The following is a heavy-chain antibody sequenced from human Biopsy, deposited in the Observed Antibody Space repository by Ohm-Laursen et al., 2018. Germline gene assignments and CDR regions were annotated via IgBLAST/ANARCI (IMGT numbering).Heavy chain of an antibody. Sequence: TLSLTCTVSGDSISSYYWSWIRQPPGKALEWIGYIYFTGRTSYNPPLKSRVTMSVNTSKKQFSLRLSSVTAADTAVYYCASAGYNPDWNFDLWGRGTRVTVSS. D-gene: IGHD5-24*01. CDR3: ASAGYNPDWNFDL. V-gene: IGHV4-59*08. CDR1: GDSISSYY. CDR2: IYFTGRT. J-gene: IGHJ2*01.